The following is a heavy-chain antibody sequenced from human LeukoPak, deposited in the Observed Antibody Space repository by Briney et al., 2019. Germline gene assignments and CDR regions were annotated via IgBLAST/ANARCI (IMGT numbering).Heavy chain of an antibody. CDR3: VKGEATVPGDY. Sequence: GGSLRLSCAASGFTFSSYWMHWVRQAPGKGLVWVSCINSDVSHTSYADSVKGLFTISRDNAKNTLYLQINSVRAEDRAVYYCVKGEATVPGDYWGEGALVSVSS. D-gene: IGHD4-17*01. J-gene: IGHJ4*02. CDR2: INSDVSHT. V-gene: IGHV3-74*01. CDR1: GFTFSSYW.